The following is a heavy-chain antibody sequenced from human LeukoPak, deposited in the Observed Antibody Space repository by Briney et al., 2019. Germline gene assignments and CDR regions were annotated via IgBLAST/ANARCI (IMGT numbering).Heavy chain of an antibody. D-gene: IGHD3-16*01. V-gene: IGHV4-59*02. CDR1: GGSVGGFY. J-gene: IGHJ3*02. CDR3: ARALRGSYDAFDI. CDR2: IYYSGNT. Sequence: SETLSLTCTVSGGSVGGFYWNWIRQPPGGGLEWIGYIYYSGNTKYNSSLKSRVTISVVTSRNHFSLNLSSVTAADTAVYYCARALRGSYDAFDIWGQGTMVTVSS.